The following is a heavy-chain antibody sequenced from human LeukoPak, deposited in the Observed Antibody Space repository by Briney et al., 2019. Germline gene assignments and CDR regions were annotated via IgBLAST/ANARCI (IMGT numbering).Heavy chain of an antibody. J-gene: IGHJ4*02. CDR1: GFTFSSYG. V-gene: IGHV3-30*02. CDR2: IRYDGSNK. Sequence: GGSLRLSCAASGFTFSSYGMHWVRQAPGKGLEWVAFIRYDGSNKYYADSVKGRFTISRDNSKNTLYLQMNSLRAEDTAVYYCAKDLVYYDSSCYPDYWGQGTLVTVSS. CDR3: AKDLVYYDSSCYPDY. D-gene: IGHD3-22*01.